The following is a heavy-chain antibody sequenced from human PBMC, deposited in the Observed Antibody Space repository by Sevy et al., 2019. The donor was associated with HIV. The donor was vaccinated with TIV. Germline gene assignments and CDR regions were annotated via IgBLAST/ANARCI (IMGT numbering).Heavy chain of an antibody. CDR3: AKGPSPMITFGVVADY. V-gene: IGHV3-30*02. CDR1: GFTFSSYG. J-gene: IGHJ4*02. D-gene: IGHD3-16*01. CDR2: IRYDGSNK. Sequence: GGSLRLSCAASGFTFSSYGMHWVRQAPGKGLEWVAFIRYDGSNKYYADSVKGRFTISRDNSKNTLYLKMNSLRAEDTAVYYCAKGPSPMITFGVVADYWGQGTLVTVSS.